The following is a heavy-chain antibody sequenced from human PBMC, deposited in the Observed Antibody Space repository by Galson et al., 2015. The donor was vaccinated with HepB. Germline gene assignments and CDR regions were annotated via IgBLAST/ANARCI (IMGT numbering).Heavy chain of an antibody. D-gene: IGHD3-9*01. CDR3: AKGYYNIVTAYSYAMDV. CDR1: GFTFRSSA. J-gene: IGHJ6*02. Sequence: SLRLSCAASGFTFRSSAMSWVRQAPGERLGWVSAISGSGVNTPYADSVKGRFTISRDSSQNTLYLQMNSLRAEDTALYYCAKGYYNIVTAYSYAMDVWGQGTTVTVSS. V-gene: IGHV3-23*01. CDR2: ISGSGVNT.